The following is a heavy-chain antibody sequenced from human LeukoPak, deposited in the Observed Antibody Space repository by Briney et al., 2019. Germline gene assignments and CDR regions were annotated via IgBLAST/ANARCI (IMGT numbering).Heavy chain of an antibody. V-gene: IGHV3-66*04. CDR1: GFIVSDYY. CDR2: IYSAGST. Sequence: GGSLRLSCAASGFIVSDYYMSWVRQAPGKGLAWVSVIYSAGSTFYADSVKGRFTISRDKSKNMLYLQLNSLRAEDTAVYYCTRLDYGDYVGVYWGQGTLVTVSS. CDR3: TRLDYGDYVGVY. J-gene: IGHJ4*02. D-gene: IGHD4-17*01.